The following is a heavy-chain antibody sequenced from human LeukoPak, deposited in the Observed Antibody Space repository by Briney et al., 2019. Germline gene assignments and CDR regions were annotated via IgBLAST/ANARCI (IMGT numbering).Heavy chain of an antibody. CDR1: GGTFSSYA. V-gene: IGHV1-69*13. D-gene: IGHD2-15*01. J-gene: IGHJ4*02. Sequence: ASVKVSCKASGGTFSSYAISWVRQAPGQGLEWMGGIIPIFGTANYAQKFQGRVTITADESTSTAYMELSSLRSEDTAVYYCATDPGRYCSGGSCYFPFGYWGQGTLVTVSS. CDR3: ATDPGRYCSGGSCYFPFGY. CDR2: IIPIFGTA.